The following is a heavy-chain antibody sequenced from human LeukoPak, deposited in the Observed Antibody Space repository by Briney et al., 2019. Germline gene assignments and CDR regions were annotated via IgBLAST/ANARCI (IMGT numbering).Heavy chain of an antibody. CDR2: VSGMSSTI. J-gene: IGHJ4*02. D-gene: IGHD2/OR15-2a*01. Sequence: PGPSLRPSRPFSGFFCSTYSMNWVRQVSRKLREWVSFVSGMSSTIDYAASVKGRFTISRDNGKNSLFLHMTSLRAEDTAVYYCARKNTTSSGDYWGQGTLVTVSS. CDR3: ARKNTTSSGDY. CDR1: GFFCSTYS. V-gene: IGHV3-48*01.